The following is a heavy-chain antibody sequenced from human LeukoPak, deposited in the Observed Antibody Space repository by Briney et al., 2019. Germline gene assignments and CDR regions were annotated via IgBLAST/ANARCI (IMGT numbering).Heavy chain of an antibody. CDR3: AREASRYYYYYMDV. CDR2: INHSGST. CDR1: GGSFSGYY. J-gene: IGHJ6*03. Sequence: SETLSLTCAVYGGSFSGYYWSWIRQPPGKGVEWIGEINHSGSTNYNPSLKSRVTISVDTSKNQFSLKLSSVTAADTAVYYCAREASRYYYYYMDVWGKGTTVTASS. V-gene: IGHV4-34*01.